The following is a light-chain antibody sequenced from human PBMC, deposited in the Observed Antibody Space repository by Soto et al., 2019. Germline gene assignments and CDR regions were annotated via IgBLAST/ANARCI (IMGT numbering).Light chain of an antibody. CDR1: SSDVGGFNY. Sequence: QSALTQPASVSGSPGQSITISCTGTSSDVGGFNYVSWYQHHPGKAPKLMIYEVNNRPSGVSNRFSGSKSGNTASLTISDLQAEDEADYYCCSYTTSYTQVFGGGTKLTVL. J-gene: IGLJ3*02. CDR2: EVN. V-gene: IGLV2-14*01. CDR3: CSYTTSYTQV.